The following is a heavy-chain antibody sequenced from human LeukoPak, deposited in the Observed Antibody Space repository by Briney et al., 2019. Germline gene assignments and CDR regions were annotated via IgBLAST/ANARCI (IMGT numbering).Heavy chain of an antibody. Sequence: ASVKVSCKVSGYTLTELSMHWVRQAPGKGLEWMGGFDPEDGETIYAQKFQGRVTMTEDTSTDTAYMELSSLRSEDTAVYYCATGSYEPSAANGAFDIWGQGTMVTVSS. V-gene: IGHV1-24*01. J-gene: IGHJ3*02. CDR1: GYTLTELS. D-gene: IGHD2-15*01. CDR2: FDPEDGET. CDR3: ATGSYEPSAANGAFDI.